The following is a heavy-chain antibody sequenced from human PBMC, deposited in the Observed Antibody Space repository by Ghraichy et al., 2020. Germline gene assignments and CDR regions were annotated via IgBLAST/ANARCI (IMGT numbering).Heavy chain of an antibody. V-gene: IGHV3-48*02. J-gene: IGHJ4*02. CDR3: ARELGSTGTTGGWRDY. Sequence: GGSLRLSCAASGFTFSSYSMNWVRQAPGKGLEWVSYISSSSSTIYYADSVKGRFTISRDNAKNSLYLQMNSLRDEDTAVYYCARELGSTGTTGGWRDYWGQGTLVTVSS. D-gene: IGHD1-1*01. CDR2: ISSSSSTI. CDR1: GFTFSSYS.